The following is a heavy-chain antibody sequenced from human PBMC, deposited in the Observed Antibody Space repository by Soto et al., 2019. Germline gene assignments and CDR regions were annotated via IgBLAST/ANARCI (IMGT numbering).Heavy chain of an antibody. D-gene: IGHD3-9*01. Sequence: SETLSLTCTVSGCSISSGGYYWSWIRQHPGKGLEWIGYIYYSGSTYYNPSLRSRVTISVDTSKNQFSLKLSSVTAADTAVYYCARDYYDILTGPARAFDIWGQGTMVTVSS. CDR1: GCSISSGGYY. CDR2: IYYSGST. CDR3: ARDYYDILTGPARAFDI. J-gene: IGHJ3*02. V-gene: IGHV4-31*03.